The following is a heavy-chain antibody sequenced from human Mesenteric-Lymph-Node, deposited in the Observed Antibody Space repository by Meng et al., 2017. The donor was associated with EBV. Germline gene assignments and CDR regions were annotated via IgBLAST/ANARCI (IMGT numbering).Heavy chain of an antibody. CDR3: ARLDRWELLRGLVY. CDR2: IYYSGST. V-gene: IGHV4-61*01. CDR1: DGSVSSGSSY. Sequence: VQLQESGPGLVKPSETLSLTCTVSDGSVSSGSSYWSWIRQPPGKGLEWIGYIYYSGSTNYNPSLKSRVTISVDTSKNQFSLKLSSVTAADTAVYYCARLDRWELLRGLVYWGQGTLVTVSS. J-gene: IGHJ4*02. D-gene: IGHD1-26*01.